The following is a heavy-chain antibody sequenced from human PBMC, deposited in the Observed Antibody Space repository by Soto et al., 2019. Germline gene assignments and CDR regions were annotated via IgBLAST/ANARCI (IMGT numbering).Heavy chain of an antibody. D-gene: IGHD2-8*01. CDR2: IYWDDDK. CDR1: GFSLSTSGVG. CDR3: AHEDNIPVRCCAFDI. J-gene: IGHJ3*02. V-gene: IGHV2-5*02. Sequence: SGPTLVNPTQTLTLTCTFSGFSLSTSGVGVGWIRQPPGKALEWLALIYWDDDKRYSPSLKSRLTITKDTSKNQVVLTMTNMDPVYTAIYYCAHEDNIPVRCCAFDIWGQGTMVTVSS.